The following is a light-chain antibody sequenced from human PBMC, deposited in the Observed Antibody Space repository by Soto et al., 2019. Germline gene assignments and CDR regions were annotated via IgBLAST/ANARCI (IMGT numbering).Light chain of an antibody. CDR3: QQYYATPPYT. V-gene: IGKV4-1*01. Sequence: DIVMTQSPDSLAVFLGERATINCKSSQSVLYSSNNKNYLAWYQQKAGQPPKLLIYWASTRESGVPDRFSGSGSGTDFTLTISSQQAEDVAVYYCQQYYATPPYTFGQGTKLEIK. CDR2: WAS. J-gene: IGKJ2*01. CDR1: QSVLYSSNNKNY.